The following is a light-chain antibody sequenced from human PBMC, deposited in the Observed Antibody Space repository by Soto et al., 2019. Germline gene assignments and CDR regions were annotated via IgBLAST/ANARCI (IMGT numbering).Light chain of an antibody. CDR1: SSDDGGYNY. CDR2: DVS. CDR3: NSHTSSFQVL. V-gene: IGLV2-14*03. J-gene: IGLJ2*01. Sequence: QSVLTQPASVSGSPGQSITISCTGISSDDGGYNYVSWYQQHPGKAPKLMIYDVSYRPSGVSDRFSGSKSGNTASLTISGLQAEDEAHYYCNSHTSSFQVLFGGGTKLTVL.